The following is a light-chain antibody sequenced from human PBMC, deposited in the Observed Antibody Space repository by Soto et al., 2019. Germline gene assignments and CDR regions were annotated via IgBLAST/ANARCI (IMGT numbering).Light chain of an antibody. Sequence: QSVLTQPSSVSGAPGQRVTISCTGSSSNIEAGSDVHWYQQLPGTAPKLLIYGNINRPSGVPDRFSGSKSGTSASLAITGLQAEDEADYYCQSYDSSLSSFYVFGSGT. CDR1: SSNIEAGSD. CDR3: QSYDSSLSSFYV. CDR2: GNI. V-gene: IGLV1-40*01. J-gene: IGLJ1*01.